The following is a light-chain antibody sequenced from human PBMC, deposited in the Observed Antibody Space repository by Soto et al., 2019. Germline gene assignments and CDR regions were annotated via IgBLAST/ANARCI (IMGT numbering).Light chain of an antibody. CDR2: GAS. CDR1: QSMSTY. CDR3: QQRYYTPLT. J-gene: IGKJ4*01. Sequence: DIQMTQSPSSLSASVGDRVTITCRASQSMSTYLNWFQQKPGKAPKVLIYGASSLQSGVPSRFSGSGSGTDFTLTISSLQPEDVATYYCQQRYYTPLTFGGGTKVEIK. V-gene: IGKV1-39*01.